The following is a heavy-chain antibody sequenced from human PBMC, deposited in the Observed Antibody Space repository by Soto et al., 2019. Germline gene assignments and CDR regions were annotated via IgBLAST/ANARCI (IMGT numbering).Heavy chain of an antibody. CDR3: ARDEAVGYSYGYYYYYGMDV. Sequence: ASVKVSCKASGGTFSSYAISWVRQAPGQGLEWMGGIIPIFGTANYAQKFQGRVTITADKSTSTAYMELSSLRSEDTAVYYCARDEAVGYSYGYYYYYGMDVWGQGTTVTVSS. CDR1: GGTFSSYA. J-gene: IGHJ6*02. CDR2: IIPIFGTA. D-gene: IGHD5-18*01. V-gene: IGHV1-69*06.